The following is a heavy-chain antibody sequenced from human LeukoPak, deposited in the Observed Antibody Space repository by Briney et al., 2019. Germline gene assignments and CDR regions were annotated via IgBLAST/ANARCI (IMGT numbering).Heavy chain of an antibody. CDR2: ISYDGSNK. V-gene: IGHV3-30*03. D-gene: IGHD5-18*01. CDR3: ARMAAMGFDY. Sequence: GGSLRLSCAASGFTFSSYGMHWVRQAPGKGLEWVAVISYDGSNKYYADSVKGRFTISRDNSKNTLYLQMNSLRAGDTAVYYCARMAAMGFDYWGQGTLVTVSS. CDR1: GFTFSSYG. J-gene: IGHJ4*02.